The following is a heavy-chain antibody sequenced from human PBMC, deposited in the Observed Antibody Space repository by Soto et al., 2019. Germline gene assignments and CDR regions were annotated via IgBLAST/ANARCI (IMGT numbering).Heavy chain of an antibody. CDR2: ISSSSGYI. D-gene: IGHD5-18*01. Sequence: PGGSLRLSCAASGFTFSSYSMNWVRQAPGKGLEWVSSISSSSGYIYYADSVKGRFTISSDNAKNSLYLQMNSLRADDTAVYYCANLWLTQSRVSPSTSSHARYMDVWGQGTTVT. CDR3: ANLWLTQSRVSPSTSSHARYMDV. J-gene: IGHJ6*02. CDR1: GFTFSSYS. V-gene: IGHV3-21*01.